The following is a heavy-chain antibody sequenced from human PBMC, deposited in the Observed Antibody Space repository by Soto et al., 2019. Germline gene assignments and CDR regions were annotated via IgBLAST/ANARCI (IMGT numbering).Heavy chain of an antibody. D-gene: IGHD6-19*01. Sequence: QVQLVESGGGVVQPGRSLRPSCAASGFTFSSYGMHWVRQAPGKGLEWVAVISYDGSNKYYADSVKGRFTISRDNSKNTLYLQMNSLRAEDTAVYYCAKDQHSSGWWAEYFQHWGQGTLVTVSS. CDR1: GFTFSSYG. J-gene: IGHJ1*01. CDR2: ISYDGSNK. V-gene: IGHV3-30*18. CDR3: AKDQHSSGWWAEYFQH.